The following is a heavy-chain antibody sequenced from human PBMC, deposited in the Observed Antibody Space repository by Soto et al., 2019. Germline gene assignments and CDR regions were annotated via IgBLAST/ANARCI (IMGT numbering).Heavy chain of an antibody. D-gene: IGHD3-3*01. V-gene: IGHV4-59*01. CDR3: AGLLDLNGFDP. CDR1: GGSISSYY. Sequence: SETLSLTCTVSGGSISSYYWSWIRQPPGKGLEWIGYIYYSGSTNYNPSLKSRVTISVDTSKNQFSLKLSSVTAADTAVYYCAGLLDLNGFDPWGQGTLVTSPQ. CDR2: IYYSGST. J-gene: IGHJ5*02.